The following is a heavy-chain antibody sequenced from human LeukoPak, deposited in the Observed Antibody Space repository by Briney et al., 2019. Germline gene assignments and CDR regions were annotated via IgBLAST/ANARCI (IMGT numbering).Heavy chain of an antibody. CDR3: ARVEDQLLFDY. CDR1: GFTVSSNY. J-gene: IGHJ4*02. Sequence: GGSLRLSCAASGFTVSSNYMSWVRQAPGKGLEWVSVIYSGGSTYYADSVKGRFTISRDNSKNTLYLQMNSLRAEDTAVYYCARVEDQLLFDYWGQGTLVTVSS. CDR2: IYSGGST. V-gene: IGHV3-66*02. D-gene: IGHD2-2*01.